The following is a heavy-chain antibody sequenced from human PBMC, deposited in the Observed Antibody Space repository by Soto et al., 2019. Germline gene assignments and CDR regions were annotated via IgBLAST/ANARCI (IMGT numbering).Heavy chain of an antibody. CDR1: GFTFSSYW. J-gene: IGHJ4*02. D-gene: IGHD2-2*01. CDR2: INPDGSST. Sequence: EVQLVESGGGLVQPGGSLRLSCAASGFTFSSYWMHWVRQAPGKGLVWVSRINPDGSSTSYADSVKGRFTISRDNAKNTLYLVMNSLRAEDTAVYYCARVSVSSYQFDYWGQGTLVTVSS. CDR3: ARVSVSSYQFDY. V-gene: IGHV3-74*01.